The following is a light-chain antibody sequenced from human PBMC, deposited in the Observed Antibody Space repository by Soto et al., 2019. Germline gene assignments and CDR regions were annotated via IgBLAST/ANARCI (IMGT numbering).Light chain of an antibody. J-gene: IGKJ5*01. Sequence: DIVMTQSPDSLAVSLGERATINCKSSQTVLRSSNNKNHLAWYQQKPEQPPKMLISWASTRESGVPDRFSGSGSGTDFPLTISSLQAEDVAVYYCQNYYTVPVTFGQGTRLEIK. CDR2: WAS. V-gene: IGKV4-1*01. CDR1: QTVLRSSNNKNH. CDR3: QNYYTVPVT.